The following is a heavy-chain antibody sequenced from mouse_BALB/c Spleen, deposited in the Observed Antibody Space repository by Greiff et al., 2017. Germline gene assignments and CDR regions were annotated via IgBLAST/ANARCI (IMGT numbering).Heavy chain of an antibody. CDR1: GFSLTSYG. CDR2: IWAGGST. Sequence: QVQLKESGPGLVAPSQSLSITCTVSGFSLTSYGVHWVRQPPGKGLEWLGVIWAGGSTNYNSALMSRLSISKDNSKSQVFLKMNSLQTDDTAMYYCARDQEDYEWYFDVWGAGTTVTVSS. V-gene: IGHV2-9*02. J-gene: IGHJ1*01. CDR3: ARDQEDYEWYFDV. D-gene: IGHD2-4*01.